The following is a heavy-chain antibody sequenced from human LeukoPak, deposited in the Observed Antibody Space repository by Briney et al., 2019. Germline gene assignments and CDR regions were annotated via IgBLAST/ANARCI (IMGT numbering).Heavy chain of an antibody. J-gene: IGHJ4*02. CDR2: ISSSGSTI. Sequence: GGSLRLSCAASGFTFSDYYMSWIRQAPGKGLEWVSYISSSGSTIYYADSVKGRFTISRDNAKNSLYLQINSLRAEDTAVYYCARAVVVAACDYWGQGTLVTVSS. D-gene: IGHD2-15*01. CDR1: GFTFSDYY. V-gene: IGHV3-11*01. CDR3: ARAVVVAACDY.